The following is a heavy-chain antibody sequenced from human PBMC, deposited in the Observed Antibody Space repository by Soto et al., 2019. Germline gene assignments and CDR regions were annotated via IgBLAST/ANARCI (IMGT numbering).Heavy chain of an antibody. CDR2: FDPEDGET. Sequence: GASVKVSCKVSGYTLTELSMHWVRQAPGKGLEWMGGFDPEDGETIYAQKFQGRVTMTEDTSTDTAYMELSSLRSEDTAVYYCASGRQLLYGSGWFDPWGQGTLVTVSS. V-gene: IGHV1-24*01. J-gene: IGHJ5*02. CDR1: GYTLTELS. D-gene: IGHD2-2*02. CDR3: ASGRQLLYGSGWFDP.